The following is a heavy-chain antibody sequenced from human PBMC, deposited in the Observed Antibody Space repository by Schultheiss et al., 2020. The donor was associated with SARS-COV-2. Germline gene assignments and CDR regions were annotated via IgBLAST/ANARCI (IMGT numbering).Heavy chain of an antibody. CDR3: ARDITPLRYCSSTSCPYWYFDL. CDR2: INPNNSGT. Sequence: ASVKVSCKASGYTFTSYAMNWVRQAPGQGLEWMGRINPNNSGTNYAQKFQGRVTMTRDTSISTAYMELSRLRSDDTAVYYCARDITPLRYCSSTSCPYWYFDLWGRGTLVTVSS. J-gene: IGHJ2*01. CDR1: GYTFTSYA. D-gene: IGHD2-2*01. V-gene: IGHV1-2*06.